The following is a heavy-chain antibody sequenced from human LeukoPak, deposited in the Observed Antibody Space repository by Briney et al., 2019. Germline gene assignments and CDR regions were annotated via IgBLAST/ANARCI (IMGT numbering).Heavy chain of an antibody. CDR1: GFTFSSYG. V-gene: IGHV3-30*03. J-gene: IGHJ4*02. CDR2: ISYDGSNK. D-gene: IGHD3-22*01. CDR3: SSRSGYYGPGYYVDY. Sequence: GGSLRLSCAASGFTFSSYGMHWVRQAPGKGLEWVAVISYDGSNKYYADSVKGRFTISRDNAKNSLYLQMNSLRDEDTAVYYCSSRSGYYGPGYYVDYWGQGTLVTVSS.